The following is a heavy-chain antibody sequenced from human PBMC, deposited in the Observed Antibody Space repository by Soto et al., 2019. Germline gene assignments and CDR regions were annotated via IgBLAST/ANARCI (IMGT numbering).Heavy chain of an antibody. V-gene: IGHV1-46*03. Sequence: GASVKVSCKASGYTFTSYYMHWVRQAPGQGLEWMGIINPSGGSTSYAQKFQGRVTMTRDTSTSTVYMELSSLRSEDTAVYYCAREGGYCSGGSCYHDTYYYYMDVWGKGTMVTVSS. CDR1: GYTFTSYY. CDR3: AREGGYCSGGSCYHDTYYYYMDV. D-gene: IGHD2-15*01. J-gene: IGHJ6*03. CDR2: INPSGGST.